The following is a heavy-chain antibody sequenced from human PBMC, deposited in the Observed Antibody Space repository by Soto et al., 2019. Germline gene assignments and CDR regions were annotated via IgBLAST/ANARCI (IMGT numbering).Heavy chain of an antibody. Sequence: GXSLRLSCAASGFTVSSNYLSWVRQAPVKGLEWVSVIYSGGSTYYADSVKGRFTISRHNSKNTLYLQMNSLRAEDTAVYYCAREGAAISWGQGTLVTVSS. CDR3: AREGAAIS. D-gene: IGHD2-15*01. CDR2: IYSGGST. J-gene: IGHJ5*02. V-gene: IGHV3-53*04. CDR1: GFTVSSNY.